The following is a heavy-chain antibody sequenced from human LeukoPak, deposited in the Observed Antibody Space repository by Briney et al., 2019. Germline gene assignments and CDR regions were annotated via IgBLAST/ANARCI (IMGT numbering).Heavy chain of an antibody. CDR3: AGSRGAVSVDY. J-gene: IGHJ4*02. CDR1: GGSISSYY. D-gene: IGHD4-11*01. V-gene: IGHV4-59*01. CDR2: IYYSGST. Sequence: SETLSLTCTVSGGSISSYYWSWTRQPPGKGLEWIGYIYYSGSTNYHPSLKSRVTISVDTSKNQFSLRLTSVTAADTAVYYCAGSRGAVSVDYWGQGTLVTVSS.